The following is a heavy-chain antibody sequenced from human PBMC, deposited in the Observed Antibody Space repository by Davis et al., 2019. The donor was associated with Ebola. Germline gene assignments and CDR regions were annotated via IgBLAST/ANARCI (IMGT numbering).Heavy chain of an antibody. V-gene: IGHV5-51*01. CDR1: GYSFTSYW. CDR3: ARHGDYGDYVPHDWFDP. Sequence: KVSCKASGYSFTSYWIVWVRQMPGKGLECMGIIFPGNSDTRYSPSFLGQVTISADRSISTAYLQWSSLKASDTAMYYCARHGDYGDYVPHDWFDPWGQGTLVTVSS. CDR2: IFPGNSDT. D-gene: IGHD4-17*01. J-gene: IGHJ5*02.